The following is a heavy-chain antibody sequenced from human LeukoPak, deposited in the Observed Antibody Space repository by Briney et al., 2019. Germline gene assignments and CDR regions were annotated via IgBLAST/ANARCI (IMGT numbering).Heavy chain of an antibody. CDR3: ARHSDDFWSGYLENWFDP. V-gene: IGHV4-39*01. CDR2: IYYSGST. CDR1: GGSISSSSYY. D-gene: IGHD3-3*01. Sequence: PSETLSLTCTVSGGSISSSSYYWGWIRQPPGKGLEWIGSIYYSGSTYYNPSLKSRVTISVDTSKNQFSLKLSSVTAADTAVYYCARHSDDFWSGYLENWFDPWGQGTLVTVSS. J-gene: IGHJ5*02.